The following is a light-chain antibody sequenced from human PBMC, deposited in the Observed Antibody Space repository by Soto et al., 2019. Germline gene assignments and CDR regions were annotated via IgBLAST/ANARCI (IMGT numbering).Light chain of an antibody. CDR2: EVS. Sequence: QSVLTQPASVSGSPGQSITISCTGTSSDVGGYNYVSWYQQYPGKAPKFMIYEVSYRPSGVSNRFSGSKSGNTASLTISGLQAEDEADYYCSSYTSSSTYVFGTGTKVTV. V-gene: IGLV2-14*01. J-gene: IGLJ1*01. CDR1: SSDVGGYNY. CDR3: SSYTSSSTYV.